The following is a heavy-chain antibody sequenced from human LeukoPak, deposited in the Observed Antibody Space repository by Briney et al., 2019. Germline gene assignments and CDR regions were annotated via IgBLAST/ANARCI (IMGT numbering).Heavy chain of an antibody. J-gene: IGHJ5*02. CDR2: INHSGST. CDR3: AIQVVVPAANWFDP. CDR1: GGSFSGYY. V-gene: IGHV4-34*01. D-gene: IGHD2-2*01. Sequence: SETLSLTCAVYGGSFSGYYWSWIRQPPGKGLEWIGEINHSGSTNYNPSLKSRVTISVDTSKNQFSLKLSSVTAADTAVYYCAIQVVVPAANWFDPWGQGTLVTVSS.